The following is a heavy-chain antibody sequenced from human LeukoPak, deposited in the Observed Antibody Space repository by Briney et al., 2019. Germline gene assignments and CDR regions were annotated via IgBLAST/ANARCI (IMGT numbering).Heavy chain of an antibody. J-gene: IGHJ4*02. CDR2: ISGSGDNT. CDR3: AKGRGTAVTSAANY. V-gene: IGHV3-23*01. CDR1: GXTFSSYA. Sequence: GGSLTLSGAASGXTFSSYAMSWVRQAPGKGLEGFSSISGSGDNTCYADSVKDRFSISRDNSKTTVSLQMNSLRAEDTAVYYCAKGRGTAVTSAANYWGQGTLVTVSS. D-gene: IGHD4-17*01.